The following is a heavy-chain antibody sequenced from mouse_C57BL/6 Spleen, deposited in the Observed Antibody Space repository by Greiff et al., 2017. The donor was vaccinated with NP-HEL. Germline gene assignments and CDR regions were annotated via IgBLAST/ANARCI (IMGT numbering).Heavy chain of an antibody. Sequence: QVQLKQSGAELVKPGASVKISCKASGYAFSSYWMNWVKQRPGKGLEWIGQIYPGDGDTNYNGKFKGKATLTADKSSSTAYMQLSSLTSEDSAVYFCARFRYYDYDDAMDYWGQGTSVTVSS. V-gene: IGHV1-80*01. CDR2: IYPGDGDT. D-gene: IGHD2-4*01. CDR1: GYAFSSYW. J-gene: IGHJ4*01. CDR3: ARFRYYDYDDAMDY.